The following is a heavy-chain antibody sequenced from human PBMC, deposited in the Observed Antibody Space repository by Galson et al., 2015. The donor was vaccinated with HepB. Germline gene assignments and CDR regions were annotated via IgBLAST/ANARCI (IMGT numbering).Heavy chain of an antibody. V-gene: IGHV3-30*03. J-gene: IGHJ6*04. D-gene: IGHD3-3*01. CDR3: ARDLNLSIRFLEWSAMDD. CDR2: ISYDGSNK. CDR1: GFTFSSYG. Sequence: LRLSCAASGFTFSSYGMHWVRQAPGKGLEWVAVISYDGSNKYYADSVKGRFTISRDNSKNTLYLQMNSLRAEDTAVYYCARDLNLSIRFLEWSAMDDWGKGTTVTVSS.